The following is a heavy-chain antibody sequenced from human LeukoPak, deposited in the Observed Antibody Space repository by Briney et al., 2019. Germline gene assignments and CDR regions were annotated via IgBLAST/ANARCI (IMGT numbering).Heavy chain of an antibody. J-gene: IGHJ3*02. D-gene: IGHD1-1*01. CDR2: ISVDSIT. CDR1: GLTFSSYA. CDR3: AKCNLNNCREGFDI. Sequence: GGSLRLSCAASGLTFSSYALSWVCQAPGKGLDWVSSISVDSITYYLDSVKGRFTISRDNSKSTLYLQMHSLRAEDTALYYCAKCNLNNCREGFDIWGQGTMVTVSP. V-gene: IGHV3-23*01.